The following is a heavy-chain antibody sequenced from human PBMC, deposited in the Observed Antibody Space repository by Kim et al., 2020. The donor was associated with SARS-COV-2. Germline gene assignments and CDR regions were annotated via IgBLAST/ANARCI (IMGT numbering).Heavy chain of an antibody. Sequence: ASVKVSCKASGYTFTGYYMHWVRQAPGQGLEWMGRINPNSGGTNYAQKFQGRVTMTRDTSISTAYMELSRLRSDDTAVYYCASTRGSYSYYFDYWGQGTLVTVSS. CDR3: ASTRGSYSYYFDY. D-gene: IGHD1-26*01. CDR1: GYTFTGYY. V-gene: IGHV1-2*06. J-gene: IGHJ4*02. CDR2: INPNSGGT.